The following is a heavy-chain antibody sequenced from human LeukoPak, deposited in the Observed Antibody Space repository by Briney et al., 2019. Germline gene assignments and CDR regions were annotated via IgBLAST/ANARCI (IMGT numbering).Heavy chain of an antibody. Sequence: PGGSLRLSCAASGFTFSSHGMNWVRQAPGKGLEWVSGISGSGGRTYYADSVKGRFTISRDNSKSTLYLQMNSLRAEDTAVYYCAKDRHAPGRYCSSTTCFPFDSWGQGTLVTVSS. V-gene: IGHV3-23*01. CDR3: AKDRHAPGRYCSSTTCFPFDS. D-gene: IGHD2-2*01. J-gene: IGHJ5*01. CDR1: GFTFSSHG. CDR2: ISGSGGRT.